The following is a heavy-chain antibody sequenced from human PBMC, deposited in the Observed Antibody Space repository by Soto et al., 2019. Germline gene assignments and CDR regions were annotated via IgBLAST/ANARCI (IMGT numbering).Heavy chain of an antibody. CDR1: GGSISSGGYS. CDR3: AAGGGLPRYY. V-gene: IGHV4-30-2*01. D-gene: IGHD5-12*01. J-gene: IGHJ4*02. Sequence: QLQLQESGSGLVKPSQTLSLTCAVSGGSISSGGYSWSWIRQPPGKGLEWIGYIYHSGSTNYNPSLKGRVTISVTRAKNQFSLKLSSVTAADTAVYYCAAGGGLPRYYWGQGTLVTVSS. CDR2: IYHSGST.